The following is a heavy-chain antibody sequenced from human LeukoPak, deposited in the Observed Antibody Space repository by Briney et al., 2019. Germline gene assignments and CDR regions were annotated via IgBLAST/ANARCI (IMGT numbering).Heavy chain of an antibody. V-gene: IGHV3-30*02. CDR3: AKGSGSGDYYYMDV. CDR1: GFTLSSYG. Sequence: GGSLRLSCAASGFTLSSYGMHWVRQAPGKGLEWVAFIRYDGSNKYYADSVKGRFTISRDNSKNTLYLKMNSLRAEDTAVYYCAKGSGSGDYYYMDVWGKGTTVTISS. J-gene: IGHJ6*03. CDR2: IRYDGSNK. D-gene: IGHD3-10*01.